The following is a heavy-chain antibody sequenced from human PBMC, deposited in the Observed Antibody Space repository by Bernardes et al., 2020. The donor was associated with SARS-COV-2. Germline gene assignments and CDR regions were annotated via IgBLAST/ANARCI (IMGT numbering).Heavy chain of an antibody. CDR2: ITRNGDSI. Sequence: GGSLRLSCVLSGFTLSDDHINWIRQAPGKGLEWISYITRNGDSIVYSDSVKGRFIISRDSAENSVYLQMNSLRADDTAVYYCLRDGGHRRFQFWGQGTLVTVSS. D-gene: IGHD3-16*01. CDR3: LRDGGHRRFQF. V-gene: IGHV3-11*01. J-gene: IGHJ4*02. CDR1: GFTLSDDH.